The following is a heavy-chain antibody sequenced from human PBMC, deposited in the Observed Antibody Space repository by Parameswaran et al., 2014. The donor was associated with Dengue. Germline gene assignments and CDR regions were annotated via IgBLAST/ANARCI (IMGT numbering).Heavy chain of an antibody. D-gene: IGHD5-24*01. CDR3: ARRGEYGYNYGDAFDI. V-gene: IGHV1-69*02. Sequence: WVRQAPGQGLEWMGRIIPILGIANYAQKFQGRVTITADKSTSTAYMELSSLRSEDTAVYYCARRGEYGYNYGDAFDIWGQGTMVTVSS. CDR2: IIPILGIA. J-gene: IGHJ3*02.